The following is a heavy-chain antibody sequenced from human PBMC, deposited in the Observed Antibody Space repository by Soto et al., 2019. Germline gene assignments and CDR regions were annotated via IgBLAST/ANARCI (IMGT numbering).Heavy chain of an antibody. CDR2: IDPSDSYT. D-gene: IGHD2-2*01. CDR3: ASLQYCSSTSCPLGYYGMDV. V-gene: IGHV5-10-1*01. CDR1: GYSFTSYW. J-gene: IGHJ6*02. Sequence: GESLKISCKGSGYSFTSYWISWVRQMPGKGLEWMGRIDPSDSYTNYSPSFQGHVTISADKSISTAYLQWSSLKASDTAMYYCASLQYCSSTSCPLGYYGMDVWGQGTTVTV.